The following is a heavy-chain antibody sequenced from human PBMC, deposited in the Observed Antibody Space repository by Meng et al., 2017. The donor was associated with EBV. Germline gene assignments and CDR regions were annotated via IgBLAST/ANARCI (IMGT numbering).Heavy chain of an antibody. J-gene: IGHJ4*02. CDR3: AMGLDYFDY. V-gene: IGHV1-18*01. Sequence: VHRVRSGDVMKTPGASTKVSFKAFGYTFTSYRLSWVGQTPGQVLELMGWITAYNGNTNYAQNLQGRVTMTADTSTSTAYMVLSSLGSDATALYYCAMGLDYFDYWGQGTLVTVSS. D-gene: IGHD3-16*01. CDR2: ITAYNGNT. CDR1: GYTFTSYR.